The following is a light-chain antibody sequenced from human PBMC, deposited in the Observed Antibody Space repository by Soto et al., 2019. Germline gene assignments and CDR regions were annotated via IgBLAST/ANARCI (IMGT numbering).Light chain of an antibody. CDR2: GTS. V-gene: IGKV3-20*01. Sequence: EIVMTQSPATLSVSPWESATLSCRASQSVSSGYLAWYQLTPGQAPRLLIYGTSNRATGIPDRFSGGGSGTDFTLTISRLEPEDFAVYYCQHYGGSPWTFGQGTKVDIK. J-gene: IGKJ1*01. CDR3: QHYGGSPWT. CDR1: QSVSSGY.